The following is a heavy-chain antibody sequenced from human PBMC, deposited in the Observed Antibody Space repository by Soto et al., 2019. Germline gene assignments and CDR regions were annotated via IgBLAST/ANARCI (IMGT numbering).Heavy chain of an antibody. V-gene: IGHV3-74*01. Sequence: GGSLRLSCAASGFTFSSYWMHWVRQAPGKGLVWVSRINSDGSSTSYADSVKGRFTISRDNAMNTLDLQMNSLRAEDTAVYYCARDRGHDSSGYYYYYYYYGMDVGGQGATVTVSS. CDR2: INSDGSST. J-gene: IGHJ6*02. D-gene: IGHD3-22*01. CDR1: GFTFSSYW. CDR3: ARDRGHDSSGYYYYYYYYGMDV.